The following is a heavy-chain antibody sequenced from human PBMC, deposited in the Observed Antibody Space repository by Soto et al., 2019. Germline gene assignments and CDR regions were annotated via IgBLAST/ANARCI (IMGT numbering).Heavy chain of an antibody. CDR1: GFTFSSYG. D-gene: IGHD3-22*01. Sequence: PGGSLRLSCAASGFTFSSYGMHWVRQAPGKGLEWVAVISYDGSNKYYADSVKGRFTISRDNSKNTLYLQMNSLRAEDTAVYYCAKEEYYYDSSGYFHYFDYWGQGTLVTVSS. CDR2: ISYDGSNK. V-gene: IGHV3-30*18. J-gene: IGHJ4*02. CDR3: AKEEYYYDSSGYFHYFDY.